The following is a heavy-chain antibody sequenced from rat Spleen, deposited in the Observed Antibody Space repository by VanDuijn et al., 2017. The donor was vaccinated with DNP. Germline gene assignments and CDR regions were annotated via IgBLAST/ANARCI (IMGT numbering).Heavy chain of an antibody. J-gene: IGHJ2*01. CDR2: INTDGGST. CDR1: GFTFSSYW. Sequence: EVQLVETEGGLVQPGRSLKLSCVASGFTFSSYWMFWIRQAPGKGLEWVASINTDGGSTYYPDSVKGRFTISRDNAENTVYLQMSSLRSEDTATYYCASWAPIAPLSTSNYWGQGVMVTVSS. CDR3: ASWAPIAPLSTSNY. D-gene: IGHD1-2*01. V-gene: IGHV5-58*01.